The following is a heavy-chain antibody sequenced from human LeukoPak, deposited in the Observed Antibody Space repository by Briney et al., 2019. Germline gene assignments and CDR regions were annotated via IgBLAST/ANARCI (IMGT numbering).Heavy chain of an antibody. Sequence: ASVKVSCKASGYTFTSYGISWVRQAPGQGLEWMGWINTNTGNPTYAQGFTGRFVFSLDTSVSTAYLQISSLKAEDTAVYYCARGSYYYGSGSFRHFDYWGQGTLVTVSS. CDR2: INTNTGNP. CDR3: ARGSYYYGSGSFRHFDY. D-gene: IGHD3-10*01. CDR1: GYTFTSYG. V-gene: IGHV7-4-1*02. J-gene: IGHJ4*02.